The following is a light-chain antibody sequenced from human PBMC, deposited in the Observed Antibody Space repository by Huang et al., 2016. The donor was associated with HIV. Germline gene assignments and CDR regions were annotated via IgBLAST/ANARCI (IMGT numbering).Light chain of an antibody. CDR1: QSLLYSNGYTY. CDR2: LGS. V-gene: IGKV2-28*01. Sequence: DIVMTQSPLSLSVTLGEPASISCKSNQSLLYSNGYTYLDWYLQKPGQSPQLLIILGSDRASGVPDRFSGSGTGVDCTLTSSRLEAEDVGVYYCMQGLQTPPTFGQGTKVEI. J-gene: IGKJ1*01. CDR3: MQGLQTPPT.